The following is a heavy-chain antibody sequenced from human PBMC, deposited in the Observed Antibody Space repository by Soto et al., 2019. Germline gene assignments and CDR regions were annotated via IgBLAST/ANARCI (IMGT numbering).Heavy chain of an antibody. CDR3: AIPVARDAFDI. CDR2: FDPEDGEP. CDR1: GYTLTELS. Sequence: QVQLVQSGAEVRKPGASVKVSCKVSGYTLTELSMHWVRQAPGKGLEWLGGFDPEDGEPIYAQKFQGRVTMTEDTSIDTAYMDLSSLRSEDAAMYYCAIPVARDAFDIWGQGTMVTVSS. J-gene: IGHJ3*02. V-gene: IGHV1-24*01. D-gene: IGHD2-15*01.